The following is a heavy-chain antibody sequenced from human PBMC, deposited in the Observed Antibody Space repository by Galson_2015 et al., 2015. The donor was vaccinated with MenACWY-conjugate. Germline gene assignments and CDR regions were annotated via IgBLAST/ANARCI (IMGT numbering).Heavy chain of an antibody. D-gene: IGHD3-22*01. Sequence: SVKVSCKASGYTFTSYGISWVRQAPGQGLEWMGWISAYNGNTNYAQKFQGRVTMTTDTSTSTAHMELRSLRSDDTAVYYCARRYYYDSSGYLDYWGQGTLVTVSS. J-gene: IGHJ4*02. CDR2: ISAYNGNT. CDR3: ARRYYYDSSGYLDY. V-gene: IGHV1-18*01. CDR1: GYTFTSYG.